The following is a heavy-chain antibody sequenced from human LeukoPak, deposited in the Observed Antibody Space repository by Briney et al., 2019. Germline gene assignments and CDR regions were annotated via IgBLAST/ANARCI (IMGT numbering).Heavy chain of an antibody. J-gene: IGHJ4*02. V-gene: IGHV4-39*01. CDR1: GGSISSSGYY. CDR2: IYYSGST. Sequence: SETLSLTCTVSGGSISSSGYYWGWIRQPPGKGLEWIASIYYSGSTYYNPSLKSRVTISVDTSKNQLSLKLSSVTAADTAVYYCARGSRRYSGYEGVRYFDYWGQGTLVTVSS. D-gene: IGHD5-12*01. CDR3: ARGSRRYSGYEGVRYFDY.